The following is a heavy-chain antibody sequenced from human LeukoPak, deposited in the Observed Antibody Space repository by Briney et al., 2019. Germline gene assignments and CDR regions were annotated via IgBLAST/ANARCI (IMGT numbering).Heavy chain of an antibody. D-gene: IGHD2-2*01. CDR3: ARLVVPAADYYYGMGV. CDR1: GGSISSYY. CDR2: IYYNGST. V-gene: IGHV4-59*01. J-gene: IGHJ6*02. Sequence: SETLSLTCTVSGGSISSYYWSWIRQPPGKGLEWIGYIYYNGSTNYNPSLKSRVTLSVDTSKNQSSLKLSSVTAADTAVYYCARLVVPAADYYYGMGVWGQGTTVTVSS.